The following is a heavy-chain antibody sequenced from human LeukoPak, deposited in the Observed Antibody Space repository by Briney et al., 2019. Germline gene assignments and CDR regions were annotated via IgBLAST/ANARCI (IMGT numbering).Heavy chain of an antibody. CDR3: ARETYGSGPFDY. V-gene: IGHV4-59*01. D-gene: IGHD3-10*01. J-gene: IGHJ4*02. Sequence: PSETLSLTCTVSGGSISRYYWSWIRQPPGKGLEWIGYIYYSGSTNYNPSLKSRVTISVDTSKNQFSLKVSSVTAADTAVYYCARETYGSGPFDYWGQGTLVTVSS. CDR1: GGSISRYY. CDR2: IYYSGST.